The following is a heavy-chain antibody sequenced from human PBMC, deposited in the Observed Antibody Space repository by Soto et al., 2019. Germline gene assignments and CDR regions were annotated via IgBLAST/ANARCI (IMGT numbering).Heavy chain of an antibody. V-gene: IGHV3-23*01. CDR1: GFTFCSYW. D-gene: IGHD4-17*01. CDR2: ISGSGGST. CDR3: AKDRYGGYS. J-gene: IGHJ4*02. Sequence: GGSLRLSCAASGFTFCSYWLHWVRQAPGKGLEWVSAISGSGGSTYYANSVKGRFTISRDNSKSTLYLQMNSLRAEDTAIYYCAKDRYGGYSWGQGTLVTVSS.